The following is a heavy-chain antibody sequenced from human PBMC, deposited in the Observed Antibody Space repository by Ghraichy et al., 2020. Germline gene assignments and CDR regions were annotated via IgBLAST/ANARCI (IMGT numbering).Heavy chain of an antibody. CDR3: ARDLGPMVGSPVRYYYGMDV. V-gene: IGHV3-48*02. CDR2: ISSGGISI. J-gene: IGHJ6*02. CDR1: GFTFTTYS. D-gene: IGHD6-19*01. Sequence: GGSLRLSCAASGFTFTTYSMHWVRQAPGKGLVWVSYISSGGISINYADSVKGRFTISRDNAKNSLYLQMNSLRDEDTAVYFCARDLGPMVGSPVRYYYGMDVWGQGTTVTVAS.